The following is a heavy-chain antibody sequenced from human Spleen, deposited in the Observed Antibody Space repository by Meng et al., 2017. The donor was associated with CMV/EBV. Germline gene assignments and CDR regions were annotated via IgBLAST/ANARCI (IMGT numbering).Heavy chain of an antibody. CDR2: INPNSGGT. V-gene: IGHV1-2*02. Sequence: ASAKVSCKASRCTFAALYIYWVRQAPGQGLEWMGWINPNSGGTNYAQKFQGMVTMTRDTSISTAYMELSRLRSDDTAVYYCASQHPLGYWGQGTLVTVSS. CDR1: RCTFAALY. J-gene: IGHJ4*02. CDR3: ASQHPLGY.